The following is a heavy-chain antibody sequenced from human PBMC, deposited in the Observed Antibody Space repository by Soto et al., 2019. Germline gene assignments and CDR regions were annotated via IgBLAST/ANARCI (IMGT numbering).Heavy chain of an antibody. CDR3: AKSIRWMITSPPFDP. Sequence: GGSLRLSCVASGFTLSSYGMHWVRQAPGKGLEWVAVISYDGSNKYYADSVKGRFTISRDNSKNTLYLQMNSLRAEDTAVYFCAKSIRWMITSPPFDPWGQGTLVTVSS. CDR1: GFTLSSYG. D-gene: IGHD3-16*01. CDR2: ISYDGSNK. J-gene: IGHJ5*02. V-gene: IGHV3-30*18.